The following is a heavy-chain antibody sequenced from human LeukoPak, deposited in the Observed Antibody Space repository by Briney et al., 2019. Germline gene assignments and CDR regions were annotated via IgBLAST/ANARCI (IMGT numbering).Heavy chain of an antibody. V-gene: IGHV1-18*01. Sequence: ASVKVSCKTSGYTFTSYGVTWVRQAPGEVLEWMGWINTYNGNTNYAQKVQDSVTMTKDTSTSTAYMELRSLRSDDTAVYSCARDRCSGGSCYDDYWGQGTLVTVSS. CDR3: ARDRCSGGSCYDDY. J-gene: IGHJ4*02. CDR2: INTYNGNT. CDR1: GYTFTSYG. D-gene: IGHD2-15*01.